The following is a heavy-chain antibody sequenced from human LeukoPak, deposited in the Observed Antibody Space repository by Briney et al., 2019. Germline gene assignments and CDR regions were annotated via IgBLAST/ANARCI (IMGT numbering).Heavy chain of an antibody. J-gene: IGHJ4*02. V-gene: IGHV3-74*01. D-gene: IGHD4-11*01. Sequence: GGSLRLSCAASGFIFSNHWMHWVRQAPGKGLVWVSRVNSDCSSTNYADSVKGRFTTSRDNAKNTLYLQMRGLISEDTAVYYCSRGGYYSLGDYWGQGTLVTVSS. CDR1: GFIFSNHW. CDR3: SRGGYYSLGDY. CDR2: VNSDCSST.